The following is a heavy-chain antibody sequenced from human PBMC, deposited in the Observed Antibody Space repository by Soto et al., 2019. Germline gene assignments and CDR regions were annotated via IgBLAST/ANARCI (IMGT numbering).Heavy chain of an antibody. J-gene: IGHJ4*02. CDR3: ARGPTDYYDNSANYFLDY. Sequence: ASVKVSGNASGYTVVTCGVSWVRQAPGQGLDWLGWISTYNGNTRYAERLQGRVTMTTDTTTNTAYMELRNLRSDDTAVYYCARGPTDYYDNSANYFLDYWGQGTLVTVSS. CDR1: GYTVVTCG. CDR2: ISTYNGNT. V-gene: IGHV1-18*01. D-gene: IGHD3-22*01.